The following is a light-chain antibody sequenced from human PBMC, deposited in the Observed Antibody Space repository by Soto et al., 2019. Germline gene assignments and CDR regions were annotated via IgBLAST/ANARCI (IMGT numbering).Light chain of an antibody. CDR3: QQYNNWPPYT. CDR2: GAS. V-gene: IGKV3-15*01. CDR1: QSVSSN. J-gene: IGKJ2*01. Sequence: EIVMTQSPATLSVSPGERATLSGRASQSVSSNLAWYQQKPGQAPRLLIYGASTRATGIPARFSGSGSGTEFTLTTSSLQYEDFAVYYCQQYNNWPPYTFGQGTKLEIK.